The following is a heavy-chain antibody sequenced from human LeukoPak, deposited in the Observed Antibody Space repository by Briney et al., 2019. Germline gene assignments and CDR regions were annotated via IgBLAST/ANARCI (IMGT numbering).Heavy chain of an antibody. Sequence: SQTLSLTCTVSGRSISSGDYHWSWIRQPPGKGLEWIGEINHSGSTNYNPSLKSRVTISVDTSKNQFSLKLSSVTAADTAVYYCARGKPIYGSGSYYHWGQGTLVTVSS. D-gene: IGHD3-10*01. CDR1: GRSISSGDYH. J-gene: IGHJ5*02. CDR3: ARGKPIYGSGSYYH. CDR2: INHSGST. V-gene: IGHV4-30-4*08.